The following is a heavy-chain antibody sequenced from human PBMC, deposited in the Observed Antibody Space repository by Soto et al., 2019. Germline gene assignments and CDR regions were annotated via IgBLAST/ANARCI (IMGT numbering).Heavy chain of an antibody. Sequence: GASVKVSCKASGYTFTSYAMHWVRQAPGQRLEWMGWSNAGNGNTRYSQEFQGRVTITRDTSASTAYMELSSLRSEDMAVYYCARGGLTGDDYYYGMDVWGHGTTVTVSS. CDR2: SNAGNGNT. D-gene: IGHD7-27*01. V-gene: IGHV1-3*02. J-gene: IGHJ6*02. CDR1: GYTFTSYA. CDR3: ARGGLTGDDYYYGMDV.